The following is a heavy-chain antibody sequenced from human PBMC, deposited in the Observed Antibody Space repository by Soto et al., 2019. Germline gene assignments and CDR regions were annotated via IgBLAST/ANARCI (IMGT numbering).Heavy chain of an antibody. J-gene: IGHJ2*01. V-gene: IGHV3-30-3*01. CDR2: ISYDGSNK. D-gene: IGHD3-10*02. CDR3: FFQAEDGIRDVRSVSAFLLNRSSDL. Sequence: NGLEWVAVISYDGSNKYYADSEKGRFTISRDNSKNTLYLQMNSLRAEDTAVYYFFFQAEDGIRDVRSVSAFLLNRSSDL.